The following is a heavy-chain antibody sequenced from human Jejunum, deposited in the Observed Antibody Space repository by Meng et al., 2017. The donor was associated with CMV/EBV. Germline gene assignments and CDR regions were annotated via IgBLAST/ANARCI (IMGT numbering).Heavy chain of an antibody. CDR2: ISGSNGNT. J-gene: IGHJ4*02. Sequence: SGGKFRSYEINWVRQAPGQGLEWLGWISGSNGNTNDAQRLQGRVTMTQDTSTNTAYMELTSLRSDDMAVYYCARSGINDYGFFDYWGQGSLVTVSS. CDR1: GGKFRSYE. D-gene: IGHD5-12*01. CDR3: ARSGINDYGFFDY. V-gene: IGHV1-18*03.